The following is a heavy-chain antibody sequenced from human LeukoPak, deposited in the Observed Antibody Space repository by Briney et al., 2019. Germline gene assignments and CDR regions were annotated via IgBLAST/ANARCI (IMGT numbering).Heavy chain of an antibody. D-gene: IGHD6-19*01. V-gene: IGHV3-53*01. CDR3: ARDLPYSSDWYSDS. J-gene: IGHJ4*02. CDR2: IYSGGST. Sequence: PGGSLRLSCAASGFAVSSNYMSWVRQAPGKGLEWASVIYSGGSTYYADAVKGRFAISRDNSKNTLYLQMNSLRAEDTAVYYCARDLPYSSDWYSDSWGQGTLVTVSS. CDR1: GFAVSSNY.